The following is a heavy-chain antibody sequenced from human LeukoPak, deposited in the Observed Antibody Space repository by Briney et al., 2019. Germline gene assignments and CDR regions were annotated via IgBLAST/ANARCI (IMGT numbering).Heavy chain of an antibody. D-gene: IGHD4-11*01. CDR3: AGAPYSNYHLYWYFDL. Sequence: SVKVSCKASGDTFSSYAIRWVRQAPGQGLEWMGRVIPIFGLAKYAQKFQGRVTITADKSTSTAYMELSSLRSEDTAMYYCAGAPYSNYHLYWYFDLWGRGTLVTVSS. V-gene: IGHV1-69*04. CDR2: VIPIFGLA. CDR1: GDTFSSYA. J-gene: IGHJ2*01.